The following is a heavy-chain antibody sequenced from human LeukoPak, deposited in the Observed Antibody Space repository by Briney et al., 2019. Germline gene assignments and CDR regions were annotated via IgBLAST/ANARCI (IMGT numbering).Heavy chain of an antibody. CDR2: INPNSGGT. Sequence: GASVKVSCKASGYTFTGYYMHWVRQAPGQGLEWMGWINPNSGGTNYAQKFQGRVTMTRDTSISTGYMELSRLRSDDTAVYYCARSMDEITMIVVVITPFDYWGQGTLVTVSS. J-gene: IGHJ4*02. V-gene: IGHV1-2*02. CDR1: GYTFTGYY. CDR3: ARSMDEITMIVVVITPFDY. D-gene: IGHD3-22*01.